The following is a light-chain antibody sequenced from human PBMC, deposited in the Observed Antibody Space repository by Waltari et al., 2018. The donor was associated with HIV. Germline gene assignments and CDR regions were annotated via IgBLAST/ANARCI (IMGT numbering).Light chain of an antibody. Sequence: QSVLTQPPSASGTPQQTVTISCSGRTPNLRRTTLSCCQQFPGKATKVLSYGKHQRPSVVHARFSGSKSGTSASLAISGLQSEDEADYYCASWDDSLNGPVFGGGTKLTVV. J-gene: IGLJ2*01. CDR2: GKH. V-gene: IGLV1-44*01. CDR3: ASWDDSLNGPV. CDR1: TPNLRRTT.